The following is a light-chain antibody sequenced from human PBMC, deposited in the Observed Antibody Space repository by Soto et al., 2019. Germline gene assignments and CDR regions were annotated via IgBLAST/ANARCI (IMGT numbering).Light chain of an antibody. CDR3: QQYGSSPRIT. Sequence: EILMTQSPATLSVSPGERSTLFCRASQSVATSQLAWYQQKPGQAPRLLTYGASSRATGIPDRFSGSGSGTDFTLTISRLEPEDFAVYYCQQYGSSPRITFGQGTRLEI. CDR1: QSVATSQ. J-gene: IGKJ5*01. CDR2: GAS. V-gene: IGKV3-20*01.